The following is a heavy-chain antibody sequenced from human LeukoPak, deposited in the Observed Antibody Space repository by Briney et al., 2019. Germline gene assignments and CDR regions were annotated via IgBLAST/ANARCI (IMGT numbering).Heavy chain of an antibody. CDR1: GYTFSSYW. V-gene: IGHV5-51*01. J-gene: IGHJ4*02. Sequence: GESLKISCKSSGYTFSSYWIGWVRQMPGKGLEWMGIIYPGDSDTRYSPSLQGQVTISVDTSIGTAYLQWSSLKASDTAIYYCARQNDFRLDYWGQGTLVTVSS. CDR3: ARQNDFRLDY. CDR2: IYPGDSDT. D-gene: IGHD3-3*01.